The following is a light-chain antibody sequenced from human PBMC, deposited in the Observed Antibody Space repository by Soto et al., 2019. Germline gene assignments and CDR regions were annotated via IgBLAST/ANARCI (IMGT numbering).Light chain of an antibody. CDR2: GNI. Sequence: QSVLTQPPSVSGAPGRRVTISCTGSSSNIGAGYDVHWYQQLPGTAPKLLIYGNINRPSGVPDRFSGSKSGTSASLAITGLQAEDEADYYCQSYDSSLSGGVFGGGTKLTVL. CDR1: SSNIGAGYD. CDR3: QSYDSSLSGGV. V-gene: IGLV1-40*01. J-gene: IGLJ2*01.